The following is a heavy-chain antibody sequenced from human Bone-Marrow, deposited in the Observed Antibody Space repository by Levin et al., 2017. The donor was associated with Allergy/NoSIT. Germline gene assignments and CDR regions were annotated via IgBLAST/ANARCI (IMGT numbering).Heavy chain of an antibody. V-gene: IGHV3-23*01. CDR2: LSGSGDST. D-gene: IGHD2-2*01. J-gene: IGHJ4*02. CDR1: GFALSTYA. CDR3: AKFRDCTTTSCYPAGPFDY. Sequence: GGSLRLSCAPSGFALSTYAMSWVRQAPGKGLEWLSALSGSGDSTYYADSVKGRFTISRDRSKNTLYLQMNSLRADDTAVYYCAKFRDCTTTSCYPAGPFDYWGQGTLVTVSS.